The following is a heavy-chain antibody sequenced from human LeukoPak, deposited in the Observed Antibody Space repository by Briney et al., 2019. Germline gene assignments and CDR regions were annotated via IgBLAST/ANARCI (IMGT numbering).Heavy chain of an antibody. CDR3: ARDSPLRIAAGSYYYMDV. Sequence: PSETLSLTCAVSGGSISSSNWWSWVRQPPGKGLEWIGYIYYSGSTNYNPSLKSRVTISVDTSKNQFSLKLSSVTAADTAVYYCARDSPLRIAAGSYYYMDVWGKGTTATISS. CDR2: IYYSGST. CDR1: GGSISSSNW. D-gene: IGHD6-13*01. V-gene: IGHV4-4*02. J-gene: IGHJ6*03.